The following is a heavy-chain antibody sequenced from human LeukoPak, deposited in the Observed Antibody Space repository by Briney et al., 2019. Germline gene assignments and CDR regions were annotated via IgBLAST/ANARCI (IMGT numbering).Heavy chain of an antibody. J-gene: IGHJ6*04. V-gene: IGHV4-4*09. D-gene: IGHD3-3*01. CDR1: SGSISSYY. Sequence: SETLSLTCTVSSGSISSYYWSWIRQPPGKGLEWIGYIYTSGSTNYNPSLKSRVTISVDTSKNQFSLKLSSVTAADTAVYYCARHIPEWLAGMDVWGKGTTVTVSS. CDR2: IYTSGST. CDR3: ARHIPEWLAGMDV.